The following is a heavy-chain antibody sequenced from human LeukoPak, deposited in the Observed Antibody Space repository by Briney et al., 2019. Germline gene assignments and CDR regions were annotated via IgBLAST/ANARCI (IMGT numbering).Heavy chain of an antibody. CDR3: TKGGRYGYVGY. D-gene: IGHD5-18*01. CDR1: GITFSSYA. CDR2: FSRGGGSP. V-gene: IGHV3-23*01. J-gene: IGHJ4*02. Sequence: TGGSLRLSCVASGITFSSYAMSWVRQAPGKGPEWVSTFSRGGGSPYYADSVKGRFTISRDISKNTLYLQLNSLRAEDTAVYYCTKGGRYGYVGYWGQGTLVTVSS.